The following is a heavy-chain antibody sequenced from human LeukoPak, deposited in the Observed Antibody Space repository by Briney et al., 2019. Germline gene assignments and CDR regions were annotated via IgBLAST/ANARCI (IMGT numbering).Heavy chain of an antibody. J-gene: IGHJ4*02. CDR3: AREAGIADKYVGTSYYFDY. D-gene: IGHD6-13*01. V-gene: IGHV1-2*02. CDR2: INPNSGGT. CDR1: VYTFTGYY. Sequence: ASVKVSCKASVYTFTGYYMHWVRQAPGQGLEWMGWINPNSGGTNYAQKFQGRVTMTRDTSISTAYMELSRLRSDDTAVYYCAREAGIADKYVGTSYYFDYWGQGTLVTVSS.